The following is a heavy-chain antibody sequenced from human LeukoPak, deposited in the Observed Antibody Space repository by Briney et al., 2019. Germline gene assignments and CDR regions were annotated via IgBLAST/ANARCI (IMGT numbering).Heavy chain of an antibody. CDR3: ARDFVLGYGDYEDYYGMDV. CDR1: GGTFSSYA. V-gene: IGHV1-69*04. D-gene: IGHD4-17*01. Sequence: ASVKVSCKASGGTFSSYAISWVRQAPGQGLEWMGRIIPILGIANYAQKFQGRVTITADKSTSTAYMELSSLRSEDTAVYYCARDFVLGYGDYEDYYGMDVWGQGTTVTVSS. CDR2: IIPILGIA. J-gene: IGHJ6*02.